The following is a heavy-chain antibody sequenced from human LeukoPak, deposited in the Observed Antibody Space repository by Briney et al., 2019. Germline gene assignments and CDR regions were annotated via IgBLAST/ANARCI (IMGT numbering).Heavy chain of an antibody. V-gene: IGHV4-39*01. Sequence: SETLSLTCTVSGDSISSSSYYWGWICQPPGKGLEWIGSIYYSGSTYYNPSLKSRVTISVDTSKNQFSLKLSSVTAADTAVYYCARHLGVVVQYYFDYWGQGTLVTVSS. CDR3: ARHLGVVVQYYFDY. CDR1: GDSISSSSYY. CDR2: IYYSGST. D-gene: IGHD2-15*01. J-gene: IGHJ4*02.